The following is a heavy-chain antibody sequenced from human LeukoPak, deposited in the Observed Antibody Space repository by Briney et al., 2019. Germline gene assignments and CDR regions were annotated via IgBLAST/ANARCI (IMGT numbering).Heavy chain of an antibody. J-gene: IGHJ4*02. CDR1: GYTSTSYY. D-gene: IGHD2-2*01. CDR2: INPSGGST. V-gene: IGHV1-46*01. CDR3: ARSCSSTSCYDGGFDY. Sequence: GASVKVSCKASGYTSTSYYMHWVRQATGQGLEWMGIINPSGGSTSYAQKFQGRVTMTRDTSTSTVYMELSSLRSEDTAVYYCARSCSSTSCYDGGFDYWGQGTLVTVSS.